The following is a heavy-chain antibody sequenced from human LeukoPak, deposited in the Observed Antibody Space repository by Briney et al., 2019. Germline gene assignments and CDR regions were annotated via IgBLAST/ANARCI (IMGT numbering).Heavy chain of an antibody. V-gene: IGHV3-23*01. CDR2: IGPSGDIT. Sequence: GGSLRLSCAGSGFTFSRHVMNWVPTPPGKGLEWASGIGPSGDITYSADSVRGRSSSPRDNSNNTVFLQMNSLRAEDTAIYHCARDSAWIQFNDWGQGTLVTVSS. J-gene: IGHJ4*02. D-gene: IGHD5-18*01. CDR1: GFTFSRHV. CDR3: ARDSAWIQFND.